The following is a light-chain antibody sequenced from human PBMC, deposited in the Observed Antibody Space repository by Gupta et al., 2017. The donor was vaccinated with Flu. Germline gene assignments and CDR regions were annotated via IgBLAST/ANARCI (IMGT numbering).Light chain of an antibody. CDR3: QQDDNLPFT. Sequence: DIQMTQSPSSLSASVGDRVTITCQASQDISNYLNWYQQKPGKAPKLLIYDASNLETGVPSRFSGRGSGTDFTFTISSLQPEDIATYYCQQDDNLPFTCGHGTKVDIK. J-gene: IGKJ3*01. CDR1: QDISNY. V-gene: IGKV1-33*01. CDR2: DAS.